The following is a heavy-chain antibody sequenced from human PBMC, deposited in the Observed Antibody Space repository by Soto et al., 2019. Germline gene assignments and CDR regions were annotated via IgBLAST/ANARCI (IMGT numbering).Heavy chain of an antibody. V-gene: IGHV4-61*01. CDR2: IYYTGRT. Sequence: SETLSLTCTVSGGSVSIGNYYWSCIRQPPGKGLDWIGYIYYTGRTNYNPSLKSRVTMSLDTSKNQFSLKLDSVTAADTAIYYCAGMPVTTTNWLDPWGQGTLVTVSS. CDR3: AGMPVTTTNWLDP. D-gene: IGHD3-22*01. J-gene: IGHJ5*02. CDR1: GGSVSIGNYY.